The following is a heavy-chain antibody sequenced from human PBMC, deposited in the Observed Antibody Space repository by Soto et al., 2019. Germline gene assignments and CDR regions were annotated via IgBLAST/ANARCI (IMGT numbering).Heavy chain of an antibody. CDR2: IYYDGSNE. CDR1: EFTFSNFG. J-gene: IGHJ3*02. Sequence: QVQLVESGGGVVQPGRSLRLSCAAPEFTFSNFGMHWVRQAPGKGLEWVAVIYYDGSNEYYADSVKGRFTISRDNSKNTLYLQMNSLRAEDTAVYYCARVDVVVAADAFDIWGQGTMVTVSS. V-gene: IGHV3-33*01. D-gene: IGHD2-15*01. CDR3: ARVDVVVAADAFDI.